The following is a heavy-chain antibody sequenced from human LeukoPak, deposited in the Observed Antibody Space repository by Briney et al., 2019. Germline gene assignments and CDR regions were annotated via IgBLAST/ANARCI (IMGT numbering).Heavy chain of an antibody. J-gene: IGHJ4*02. V-gene: IGHV3-21*05. Sequence: GGSLRLSCAASGFTFNIYGMNWVRQAPGKGPEWVSYIGHRSVDIHYRDSAKGRFTVSRDNARNSLYLQMNSLRVDDTAVYYCARATRQGYDHWGRGTLVTVSS. CDR3: ARATRQGYDH. D-gene: IGHD5-24*01. CDR1: GFTFNIYG. CDR2: IGHRSVDI.